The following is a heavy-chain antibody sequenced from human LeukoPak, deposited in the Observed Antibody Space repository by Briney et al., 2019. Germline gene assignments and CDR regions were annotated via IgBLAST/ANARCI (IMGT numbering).Heavy chain of an antibody. CDR1: GFIFTDYW. D-gene: IGHD1-1*01. Sequence: PGGSLRLSCEASGFIFTDYWMTWARQAPGKGLEWVANTNKDGSGKWYVDSVKGRFTISRDNAKNSLYLQMNSLKAGDTALYYCVRDGNDGLNDWEYWGQGALVTVSS. CDR3: VRDGNDGLNDWEY. J-gene: IGHJ1*01. CDR2: TNKDGSGK. V-gene: IGHV3-7*03.